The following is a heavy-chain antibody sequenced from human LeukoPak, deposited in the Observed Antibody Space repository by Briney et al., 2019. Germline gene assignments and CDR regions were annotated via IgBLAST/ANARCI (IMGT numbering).Heavy chain of an antibody. Sequence: GGSLRLSCAASGFTFSSYGMHWVRQAPGKGLEWVAVIWYDGSNKYYADSVKGRFTISRDNSKNTLYLQMNSLRAEDTAVYYCARDLYDSSGYYYNSGDYWGQGTLVTVSS. CDR1: GFTFSSYG. D-gene: IGHD3-22*01. V-gene: IGHV3-33*01. CDR3: ARDLYDSSGYYYNSGDY. CDR2: IWYDGSNK. J-gene: IGHJ4*02.